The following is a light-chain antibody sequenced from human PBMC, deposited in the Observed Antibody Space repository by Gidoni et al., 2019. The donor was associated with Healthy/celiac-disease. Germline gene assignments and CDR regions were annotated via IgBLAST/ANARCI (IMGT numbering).Light chain of an antibody. Sequence: DIVMTQSPYSLSVSLRERATINSKSSQGVLHGSNNQHYLAWYQQKPGQTPKLLIYWASTRESGVPDRFSGSGSGKDFTLTISSLQAEDVAVYYCQQYYSSPYTFGKGTKLEIK. CDR2: WAS. J-gene: IGKJ2*01. V-gene: IGKV4-1*01. CDR1: QGVLHGSNNQHY. CDR3: QQYYSSPYT.